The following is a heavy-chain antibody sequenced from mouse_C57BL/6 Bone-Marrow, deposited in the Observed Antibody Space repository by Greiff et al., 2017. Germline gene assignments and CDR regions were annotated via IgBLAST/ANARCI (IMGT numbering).Heavy chain of an antibody. CDR2: IYPGSGST. CDR1: GYTFTSYW. D-gene: IGHD1-1*01. J-gene: IGHJ3*01. Sequence: QVQLQQPGAELVKPGASVKMSCKASGYTFTSYWITWVKQRPGQGLEWIGDIYPGSGSTNYHEKFKSKATLTVDTSYSTAYMQLSSLTSEDSAVYYCARGGIYYSGPEAYWGQGTLVTVSA. V-gene: IGHV1-55*01. CDR3: ARGGIYYSGPEAY.